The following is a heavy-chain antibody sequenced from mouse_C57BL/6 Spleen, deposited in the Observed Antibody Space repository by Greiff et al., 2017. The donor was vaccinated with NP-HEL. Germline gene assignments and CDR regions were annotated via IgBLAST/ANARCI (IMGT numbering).Heavy chain of an antibody. Sequence: VNLVESGAELVRPGASVTLSCKASGYTFTDYEMHWVKQTPVHGLEWIGAIDPETGGTAYNQKFKGKAILTADKSSSTAYMELRSLTSEDSAVYYCTRRGLLLRYFDYWGQGTTLTVSS. CDR2: IDPETGGT. CDR3: TRRGLLLRYFDY. CDR1: GYTFTDYE. J-gene: IGHJ2*01. V-gene: IGHV1-15*01. D-gene: IGHD1-1*01.